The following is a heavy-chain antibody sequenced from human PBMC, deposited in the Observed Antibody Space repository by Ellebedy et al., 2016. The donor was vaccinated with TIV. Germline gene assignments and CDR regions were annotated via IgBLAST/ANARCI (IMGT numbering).Heavy chain of an antibody. Sequence: MPSETLSLTCTVSAGSISSSSYYWGWIRQPPGKGLEWTGSFYYSGSTYYNPSLKSRVTISVDTSKNQFSLKLSSVTAADTAVYYCARQGIPVGANDYWGQGTLVTVSS. CDR1: AGSISSSSYY. V-gene: IGHV4-39*01. J-gene: IGHJ4*02. D-gene: IGHD1-26*01. CDR2: FYYSGST. CDR3: ARQGIPVGANDY.